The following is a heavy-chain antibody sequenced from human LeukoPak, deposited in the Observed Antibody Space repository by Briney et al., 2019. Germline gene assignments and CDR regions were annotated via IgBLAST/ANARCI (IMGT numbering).Heavy chain of an antibody. J-gene: IGHJ4*02. CDR1: GGTFSSYA. CDR3: ARADDSSGYAAKY. CDR2: SIPILGIA. V-gene: IGHV1-69*10. D-gene: IGHD3-22*01. Sequence: SVKVSCKASGGTFSSYAISWVRQAPGQGLEWMGGSIPILGIANYAQKFQGRVTITADKSTSTAYMELSSLRSEDTAVYYCARADDSSGYAAKYWGQGTLVTFSS.